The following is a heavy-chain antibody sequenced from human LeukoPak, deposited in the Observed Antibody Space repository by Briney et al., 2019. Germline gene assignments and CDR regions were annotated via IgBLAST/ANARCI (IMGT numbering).Heavy chain of an antibody. CDR2: IWYDGSNK. Sequence: GGSLRLSCAASVFTFSSYGMHWVRQAPGKGLEGVAVIWYDGSNKYYADSVRGRFTISRDNSKNTLYLQMNCLRAEDTAVYYCARGANTAMVAEYFQHWGQGTLVTVSS. V-gene: IGHV3-33*01. J-gene: IGHJ1*01. CDR3: ARGANTAMVAEYFQH. CDR1: VFTFSSYG. D-gene: IGHD5-18*01.